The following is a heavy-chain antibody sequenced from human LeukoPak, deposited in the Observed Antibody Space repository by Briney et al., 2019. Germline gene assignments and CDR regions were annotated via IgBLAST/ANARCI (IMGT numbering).Heavy chain of an antibody. D-gene: IGHD6-19*01. V-gene: IGHV4-39*01. CDR2: FYYSGST. Sequence: SETLSLTCTVSSGSISSSTYYWGWIRQPPGKGLEWIGSFYYSGSTYYNPSLKSRVTISVDTSKNQFSLKLSSVTATDTAVYYCARDSSGWSNFDFWGQGTLVTVSS. CDR3: ARDSSGWSNFDF. CDR1: SGSISSSTYY. J-gene: IGHJ4*02.